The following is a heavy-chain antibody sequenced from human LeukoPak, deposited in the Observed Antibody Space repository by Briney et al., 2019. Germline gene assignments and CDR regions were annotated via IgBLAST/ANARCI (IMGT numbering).Heavy chain of an antibody. V-gene: IGHV3-53*01. J-gene: IGHJ5*02. D-gene: IGHD6-19*01. CDR3: ARVRGGGWYGGQNWFDP. CDR1: GFTVSSNY. CDR2: IYSGGST. Sequence: GGSLRLSCAASGFTVSSNYMSWVRQAPGKGLEWVSVIYSGGSTYYADSVKGRFTISRDNSKNTLYLQMNSLRAEDTAVYYCARVRGGGWYGGQNWFDPWGQGTLVTVSS.